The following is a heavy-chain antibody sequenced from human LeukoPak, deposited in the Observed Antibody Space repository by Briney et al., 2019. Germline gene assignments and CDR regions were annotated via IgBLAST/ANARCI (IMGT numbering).Heavy chain of an antibody. V-gene: IGHV4-30-4*01. CDR2: IYYSGST. Sequence: SQTLSLTCSVSGGSISSGDYYWSWIRQPPGKGLEWIGFIYYSGSTYYNPSLKSRVTISIDTSKNQVSLKLSSVTAADTAMYYCAKRGGGGNPTDGAFDIWGQGTMVTVSS. CDR3: AKRGGGGNPTDGAFDI. D-gene: IGHD4-23*01. J-gene: IGHJ3*02. CDR1: GGSISSGDYY.